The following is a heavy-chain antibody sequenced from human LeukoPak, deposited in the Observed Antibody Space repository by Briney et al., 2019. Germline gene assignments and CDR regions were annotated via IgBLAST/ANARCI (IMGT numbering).Heavy chain of an antibody. V-gene: IGHV4-59*11. D-gene: IGHD6-13*01. CDR1: GGSINDHA. J-gene: IGHJ6*02. CDR2: AYYPGSS. Sequence: SETLSLTCTVSGGSINDHAWCWIRQPPGRGLEWIGCAYYPGSSEYNASLKSRLTISTDTSNNQLSLKVTSVTAADTAIYSCARLSRIATAGAYSYHSLDIWGQGTTVTVS. CDR3: ARLSRIATAGAYSYHSLDI.